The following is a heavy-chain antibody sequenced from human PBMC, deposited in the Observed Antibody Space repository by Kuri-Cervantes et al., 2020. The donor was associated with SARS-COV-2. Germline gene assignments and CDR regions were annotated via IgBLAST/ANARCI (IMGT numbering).Heavy chain of an antibody. J-gene: IGHJ5*02. CDR3: ARRVPDDYGYYRFDP. CDR2: IYYSGST. V-gene: IGHV4-39*01. D-gene: IGHD4-17*01. Sequence: GSLRLSCTVSGGSISSCSHYWGWIRQPPGKGLEWIWSIYYSGSTYYNPSLKSRITISVDTSKNQFSLKLSSVTAADTAVYYRARRVPDDYGYYRFDPWGQGTLVTVSS. CDR1: GGSISSCSHY.